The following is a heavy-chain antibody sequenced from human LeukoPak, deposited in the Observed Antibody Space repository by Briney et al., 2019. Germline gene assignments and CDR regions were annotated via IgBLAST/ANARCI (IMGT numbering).Heavy chain of an antibody. J-gene: IGHJ4*02. CDR2: INHSGST. Sequence: GSLRLSCTASGFTFGDYAMSWLRQPPGKGLEWIGEINHSGSTNYNPSLKSRVTISVDTSKNQLSLKLSSVTAADTAVYYCARRYSSSWGQGTLVTVSS. D-gene: IGHD6-13*01. CDR1: GFTFGDYA. V-gene: IGHV4-34*01. CDR3: ARRYSSS.